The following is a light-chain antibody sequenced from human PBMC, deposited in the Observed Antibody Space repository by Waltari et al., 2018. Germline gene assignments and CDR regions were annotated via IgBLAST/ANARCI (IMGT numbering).Light chain of an antibody. J-gene: IGLJ1*01. CDR2: DVS. CDR3: CSYAGSYTLYV. CDR1: SSDVGGYNY. Sequence: QSALTQPRSVSGSPGQSVTISCTGTSSDVGGYNYVTWYQQHPGKAPKLMISDVSKRPSRVPYRFSGSKSGNTASLTISGLQAEDEADYYCCSYAGSYTLYVFGTGTKVTVL. V-gene: IGLV2-11*01.